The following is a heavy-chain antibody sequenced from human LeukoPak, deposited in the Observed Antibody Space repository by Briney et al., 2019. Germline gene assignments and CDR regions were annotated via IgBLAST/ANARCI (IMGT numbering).Heavy chain of an antibody. J-gene: IGHJ5*02. CDR3: ARATTANWFDH. Sequence: GGSXXXYYWSWVRQPAGKGLEWIGRIYTSGSTNYNPSLKSRVTMSVDTSKNQFSLKLSSVTAADTAVYYCARATTANWFDHWGQGTLVTVSS. D-gene: IGHD1-1*01. CDR2: IYTSGST. V-gene: IGHV4-4*07. CDR1: GGSXXXYY.